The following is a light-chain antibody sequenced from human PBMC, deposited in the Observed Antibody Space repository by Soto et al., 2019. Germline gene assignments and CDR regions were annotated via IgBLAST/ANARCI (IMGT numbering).Light chain of an antibody. V-gene: IGLV2-14*03. CDR1: SSDIGKYNY. J-gene: IGLJ2*01. CDR3: SSLTTTDTVI. CDR2: DVS. Sequence: QSALTQPASVSGSPGQSITISCTGTSSDIGKYNYVSWYQQQPGKAPKLIISDVSSRPSAISYRISGSKSGNTASLTISRLQPEDEADYYCSSLTTTDTVIFGGGTKVTVL.